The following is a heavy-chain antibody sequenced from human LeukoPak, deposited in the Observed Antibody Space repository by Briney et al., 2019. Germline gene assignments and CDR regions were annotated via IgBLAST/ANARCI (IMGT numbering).Heavy chain of an antibody. V-gene: IGHV3-15*01. CDR2: IKSKTDGGTT. CDR3: TTDPGSYYYDSSGYYPGDY. J-gene: IGHJ4*02. D-gene: IGHD3-22*01. CDR1: GGSISSYY. Sequence: ETLSLTCTVSGGSISSYYWSWIRQPPGKGLEWVGRIKSKTDGGTTDYAAPVKGRFTISRDDSKNTLSLQINSLKTEDTAVYYCTTDPGSYYYDSSGYYPGDYWGQGTLVTVSS.